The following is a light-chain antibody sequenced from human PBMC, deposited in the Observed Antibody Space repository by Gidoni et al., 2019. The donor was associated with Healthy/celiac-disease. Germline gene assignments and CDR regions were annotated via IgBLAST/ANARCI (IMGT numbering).Light chain of an antibody. J-gene: IGKJ4*01. V-gene: IGKV3-11*01. CDR2: DAS. CDR1: QSVSSY. CDR3: QQRSNWPLT. Sequence: ELVLPQSPATLSLSPGERATLSCRASQSVSSYLAWYQQKPGQAPRLLIYDASNRATGIPARFSGSGSGTDFTLTSSSLEPEDFAVYYCQQRSNWPLTFGGGTKVEIK.